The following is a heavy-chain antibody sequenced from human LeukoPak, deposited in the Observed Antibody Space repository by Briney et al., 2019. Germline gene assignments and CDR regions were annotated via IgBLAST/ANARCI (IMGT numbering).Heavy chain of an antibody. CDR1: GFSISNYW. Sequence: PGGALRLSCAASGFSISNYWMNWGRQAPGKGRGWVANIKQDGSEKNYVDSVKGRFTISRDNAKNSLILQMNSLRDEDTAVYYCARGVWAPFDSWGQGTLVSVSS. CDR2: IKQDGSEK. CDR3: ARGVWAPFDS. V-gene: IGHV3-7*01. J-gene: IGHJ4*02. D-gene: IGHD7-27*01.